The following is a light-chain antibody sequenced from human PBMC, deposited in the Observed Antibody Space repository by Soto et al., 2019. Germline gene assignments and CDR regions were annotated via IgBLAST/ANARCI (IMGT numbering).Light chain of an antibody. V-gene: IGKV3-20*01. CDR2: GAS. Sequence: EIVLTQSPGTLSLSPGERATLSCRASHSVSSSYLAWYQQKPDQAPRLLIYGASSRATGIPDRFSGSGSGTDFTLTISRLEPEDFAVYYCQQYGSSPPYTFDQGTKLEIK. CDR3: QQYGSSPPYT. J-gene: IGKJ2*01. CDR1: HSVSSSY.